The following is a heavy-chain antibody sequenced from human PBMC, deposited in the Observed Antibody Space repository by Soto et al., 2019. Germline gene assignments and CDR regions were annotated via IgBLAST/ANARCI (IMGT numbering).Heavy chain of an antibody. V-gene: IGHV4-34*01. Sequence: SETLSLTCAVYGGSFSGYYWSWIRQPPGKGLEWIGEINHSGSTNYNPSLKSRVTISVDTSKNQFSLKLSSVTAADTAVYYCARAQGSGFLVSWGQGTQVTVSS. J-gene: IGHJ4*02. CDR3: ARAQGSGFLVS. CDR2: INHSGST. CDR1: GGSFSGYY. D-gene: IGHD3-10*01.